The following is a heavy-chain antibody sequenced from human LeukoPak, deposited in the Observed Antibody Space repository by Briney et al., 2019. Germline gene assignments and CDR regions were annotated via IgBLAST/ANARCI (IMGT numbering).Heavy chain of an antibody. CDR1: GYTLTSYG. Sequence: ASVKVSCKASGYTLTSYGISWVRQAPGQGLEWMGWISAYNGNTNYAQKLQGRVTMTTDTSTSTAYMELRSLRSDDTAVYYCARDVQYSSSSGGDYWGQGTLVTVSS. V-gene: IGHV1-18*01. D-gene: IGHD6-6*01. J-gene: IGHJ4*02. CDR3: ARDVQYSSSSGGDY. CDR2: ISAYNGNT.